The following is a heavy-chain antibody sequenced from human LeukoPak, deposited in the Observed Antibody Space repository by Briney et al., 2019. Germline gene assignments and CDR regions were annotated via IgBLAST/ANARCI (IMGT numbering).Heavy chain of an antibody. CDR3: GRGYAMDA. CDR1: GYTATNFD. V-gene: IGHV1-8*01. J-gene: IGHJ6*02. Sequence: ASVKVSCKVFGYTATNFDINWVRQAPGQGFEWMGWMTLNSGRTGYRREFQGRVTMTTDTSTNTAYMELSSLRSDDTAVYYCGRGYAMDAWGQGTTGIVS. CDR2: MTLNSGRT.